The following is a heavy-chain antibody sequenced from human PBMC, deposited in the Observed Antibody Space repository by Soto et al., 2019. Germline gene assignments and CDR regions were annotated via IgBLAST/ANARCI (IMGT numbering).Heavy chain of an antibody. Sequence: SETLSLTCTFSGGSISSSSYYLSWIRQPPGKGLEWIGYIYYSGSTNYNPSLKSRVTISVDTSKNQFSLKLSSVTAADTAVYYCARGDYDFWSGYYDYWGQGTLVTVSS. CDR3: ARGDYDFWSGYYDY. CDR2: IYYSGST. J-gene: IGHJ4*02. CDR1: GGSISSSSYY. V-gene: IGHV4-61*01. D-gene: IGHD3-3*01.